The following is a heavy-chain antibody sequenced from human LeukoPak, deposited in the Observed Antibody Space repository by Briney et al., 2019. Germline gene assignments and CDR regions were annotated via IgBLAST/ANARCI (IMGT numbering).Heavy chain of an antibody. Sequence: GGSLRLSCAASGFTFSTYWMTWVRQAPGKGLESVANIKEDGSEKYYVDSVKGRFTLSRDNPKNSLSLQMNSLRAEDTAVYYCARALCIWGGDCHYFDYWGQGTLVTVSS. D-gene: IGHD2-21*01. J-gene: IGHJ4*02. CDR3: ARALCIWGGDCHYFDY. CDR2: IKEDGSEK. CDR1: GFTFSTYW. V-gene: IGHV3-7*01.